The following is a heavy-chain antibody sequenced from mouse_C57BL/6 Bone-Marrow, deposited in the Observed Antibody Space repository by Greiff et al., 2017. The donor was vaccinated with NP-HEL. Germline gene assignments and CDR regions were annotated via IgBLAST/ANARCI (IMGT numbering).Heavy chain of an antibody. V-gene: IGHV1-82*01. CDR1: GYAFSSSW. CDR2: IYPGDGDT. D-gene: IGHD1-1*01. Sequence: VQLQQSGPELVKPGASVKISCKASGYAFSSSWMNWVKQRPGKGLEWIGRIYPGDGDTNYNGKFKGKATLTADKSSSTAYMQLSSLTSEDSAVYFCARSADYYGSSSAWFAYWGQGTLVTVSA. CDR3: ARSADYYGSSSAWFAY. J-gene: IGHJ3*01.